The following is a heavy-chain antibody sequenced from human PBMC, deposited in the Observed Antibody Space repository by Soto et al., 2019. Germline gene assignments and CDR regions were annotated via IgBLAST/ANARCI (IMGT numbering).Heavy chain of an antibody. Sequence: QVQLVQSGAEVKKRGASVKVSCKTSGYTITSYHSRWVRQAPGQGLEWMGWISAYNTNTNYAQKFQGRVTMTTDTLTSTAYMELRSLRSDDTAVYYCARDTPPTDYWGQGTLVTVSS. CDR1: GYTITSYH. CDR3: ARDTPPTDY. CDR2: ISAYNTNT. V-gene: IGHV1-18*01. J-gene: IGHJ4*02.